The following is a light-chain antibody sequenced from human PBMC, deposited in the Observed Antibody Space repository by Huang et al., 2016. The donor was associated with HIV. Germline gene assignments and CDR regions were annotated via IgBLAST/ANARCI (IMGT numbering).Light chain of an antibody. CDR3: QQYYSTPA. Sequence: DIVMTQSPDSLPVSLGERATINCKSSQSVLDSSNRTNYFAWYQQKPGQPPKLLLYLASVREAGVPDRFRGSGSGTEFTLTINNLQAEDVAVYYCQQYYSTPAFGQGTNVDI. CDR1: QSVLDSSNRTNY. V-gene: IGKV4-1*01. CDR2: LAS. J-gene: IGKJ1*01.